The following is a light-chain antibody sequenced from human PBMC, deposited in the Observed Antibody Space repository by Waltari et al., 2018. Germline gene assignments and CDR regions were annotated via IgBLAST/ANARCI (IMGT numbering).Light chain of an antibody. V-gene: IGLV2-11*01. Sequence: QSALTQPRSVSGSPGQSVTISCTGATSDVGGFTYVSRYQQHPGKAPKLMIYDVSKRPSGVPDRFSGSKSGYTASLTISGLQAEDEADYYCCSYAASYVVFGGGTKLTVL. CDR3: CSYAASYVV. J-gene: IGLJ2*01. CDR1: TSDVGGFTY. CDR2: DVS.